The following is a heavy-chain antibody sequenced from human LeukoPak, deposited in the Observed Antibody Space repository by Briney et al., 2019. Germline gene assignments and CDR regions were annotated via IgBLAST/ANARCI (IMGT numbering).Heavy chain of an antibody. CDR3: ARRGIAVAGTPAEYFQH. J-gene: IGHJ1*01. CDR2: IYPGDSDT. D-gene: IGHD6-19*01. Sequence: PGESLKISCKGSGYSFTNNWIGWVRQMPGKGLEWMGIIYPGDSDTRYNPSFQGQVTISADKSFSTAYLQWSSLKASDTAMYYCARRGIAVAGTPAEYFQHWGQGTLVIVSS. V-gene: IGHV5-51*01. CDR1: GYSFTNNW.